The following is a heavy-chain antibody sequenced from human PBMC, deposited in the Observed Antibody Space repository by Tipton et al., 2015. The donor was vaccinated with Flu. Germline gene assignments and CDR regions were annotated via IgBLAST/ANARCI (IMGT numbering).Heavy chain of an antibody. Sequence: EVQLVQTGGGLIQPGGSPRLSCAASGFIVSSDYMSWVRQAPGKGLEWVSVIYSSDSTSYADSVRGRFTLSRDNSRNTLYLQMNNLRVEDTAVYYCAKRYCSSTTCYIPDALAIWGQGTMVTVSS. V-gene: IGHV3-53*02. CDR1: GFIVSSDY. CDR2: IYSSDST. J-gene: IGHJ3*02. D-gene: IGHD2-2*01. CDR3: AKRYCSSTTCYIPDALAI.